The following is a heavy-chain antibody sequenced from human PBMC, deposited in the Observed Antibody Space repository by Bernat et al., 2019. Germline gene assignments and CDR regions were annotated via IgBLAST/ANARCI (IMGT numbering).Heavy chain of an antibody. D-gene: IGHD3-16*01. CDR1: GFTFLSQW. V-gene: IGHV3-7*03. J-gene: IGHJ3*01. Sequence: GERGECGAAVVQPGGSLRLSCAASGFTFLSQWMCCIRQAAGKGLEWVANIKSDGSAKYYVDSVKGRFTISRDNVNNSLYLQMNSLRADDTAVYYCARDPGWGALDLWGQGTMVTVSS. CDR3: ARDPGWGALDL. CDR2: IKSDGSAK.